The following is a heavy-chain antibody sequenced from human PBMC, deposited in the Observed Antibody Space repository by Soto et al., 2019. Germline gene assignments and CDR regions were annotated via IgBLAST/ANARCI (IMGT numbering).Heavy chain of an antibody. J-gene: IGHJ6*02. CDR2: IWYDGSNK. Sequence: GGSLRLSCAASGFTFSSYGMHWVRQAPGKGLEWVAVIWYDGSNKYYADSVKGRFTISRDNSKNTLYLQMNSLRAEDTAVYYCASGAQGYCSGGSCQLPFYYYYGMDVWGQGTTVTVSS. CDR1: GFTFSSYG. D-gene: IGHD2-15*01. V-gene: IGHV3-33*01. CDR3: ASGAQGYCSGGSCQLPFYYYYGMDV.